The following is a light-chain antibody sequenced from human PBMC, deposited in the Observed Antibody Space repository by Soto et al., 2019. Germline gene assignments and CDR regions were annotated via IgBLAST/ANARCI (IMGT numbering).Light chain of an antibody. CDR2: DAS. CDR1: QSINNW. CDR3: QQYNSYPFT. J-gene: IGKJ3*01. V-gene: IGKV1-5*01. Sequence: IHITQSPSTLSASVGDRVTITCRASQSINNWLAWFQQKPGKAPSLLIYDASSLQGGVPSRFSGSGSGTEFTLTISSLQPDDFATYYCQQYNSYPFTFGPGTKVDIK.